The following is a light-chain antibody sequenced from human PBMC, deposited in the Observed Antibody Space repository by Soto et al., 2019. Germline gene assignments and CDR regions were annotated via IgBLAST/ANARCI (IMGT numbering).Light chain of an antibody. Sequence: EIVLTQSPGTLSLSPGERATLSCRASQTFSSIYLAWYQQKPGQAPRLLIYDASKRAAGVPDRFSGSGSGTDFTLTISSLEPEDFAVYYCQQRTNWPPLTFGGGTKVEVK. CDR3: QQRTNWPPLT. CDR2: DAS. CDR1: QTFSSIY. V-gene: IGKV3D-20*02. J-gene: IGKJ4*01.